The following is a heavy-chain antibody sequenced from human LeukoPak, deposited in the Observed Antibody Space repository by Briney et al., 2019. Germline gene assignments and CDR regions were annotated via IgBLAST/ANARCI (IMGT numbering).Heavy chain of an antibody. V-gene: IGHV3-74*01. D-gene: IGHD5-12*01. Sequence: GGSLRLSCAASGFTFSSYWMHWVRQAPGKGLVWVSRINTDGSSTSYADSVKGRFTISRGNAKNTLYLQMNSLRAEDTAVYYCAREDIVATIPDYWGQGTLVTVSS. CDR3: AREDIVATIPDY. J-gene: IGHJ4*02. CDR2: INTDGSST. CDR1: GFTFSSYW.